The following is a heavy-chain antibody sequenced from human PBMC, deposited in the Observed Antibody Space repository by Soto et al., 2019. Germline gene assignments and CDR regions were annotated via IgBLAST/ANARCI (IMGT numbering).Heavy chain of an antibody. D-gene: IGHD2-2*01. CDR1: GYTFISYG. Sequence: ASVKVSCKASGYTFISYGISWVRQAPGQRLEWMGWISAYNGNTNNAQKFQGRVTMTTDTSTTTAYMELRSLRSDDTAVYYCALDEPVVPAAKVDFWGQGSLVPVSS. V-gene: IGHV1-18*01. CDR3: ALDEPVVPAAKVDF. CDR2: ISAYNGNT. J-gene: IGHJ4*02.